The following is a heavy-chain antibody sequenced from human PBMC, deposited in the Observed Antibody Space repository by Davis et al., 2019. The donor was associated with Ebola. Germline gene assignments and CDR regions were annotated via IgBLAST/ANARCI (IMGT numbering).Heavy chain of an antibody. CDR3: ARRPGYSSSWYRGYYYYYYGMDV. CDR1: GYTFTSYD. V-gene: IGHV1-8*01. D-gene: IGHD6-13*01. Sequence: ASVKVSCKASGYTFTSYDINWVRQATGQGLEWMGWMNPNSGNTGYAQKFQGRVTMTRNTSISTAYMELSSLRSEDTAVYYCARRPGYSSSWYRGYYYYYYGMDVWGKGTTVTVSS. CDR2: MNPNSGNT. J-gene: IGHJ6*04.